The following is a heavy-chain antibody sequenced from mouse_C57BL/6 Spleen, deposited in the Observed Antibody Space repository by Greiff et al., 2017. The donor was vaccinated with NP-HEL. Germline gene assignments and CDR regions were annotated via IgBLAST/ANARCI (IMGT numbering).Heavy chain of an antibody. CDR1: GYAFSSSW. V-gene: IGHV1-82*01. J-gene: IGHJ4*01. CDR3: ARSTMITTRGYYYAMDD. Sequence: VQLQQSGPELVKPGASVKISCKASGYAFSSSWMNWVKQRPGKGLEWIGRIYPGDGDTNYNGKFKGKATLTADKSSSTAYMQLSSLTSEDSAVYFCARSTMITTRGYYYAMDDWGQGTSVTVSS. CDR2: IYPGDGDT. D-gene: IGHD2-4*01.